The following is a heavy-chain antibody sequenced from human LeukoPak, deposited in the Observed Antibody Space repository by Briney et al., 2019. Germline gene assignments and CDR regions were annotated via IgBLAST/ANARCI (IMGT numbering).Heavy chain of an antibody. CDR1: GGTFSSYA. Sequence: ASVKVSCKASGGTFSSYAISWVRQAPGQGLEWMGGIIPIFGTANYAQKFQGRVTITADKSMSTAYMELSSLRSEDTAVYYCARVSGIVVVPAANWFDPWGQGTLVTVSS. J-gene: IGHJ5*02. V-gene: IGHV1-69*06. D-gene: IGHD2-2*01. CDR2: IIPIFGTA. CDR3: ARVSGIVVVPAANWFDP.